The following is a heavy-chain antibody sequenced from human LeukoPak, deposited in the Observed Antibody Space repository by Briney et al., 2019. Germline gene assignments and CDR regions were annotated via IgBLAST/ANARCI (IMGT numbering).Heavy chain of an antibody. J-gene: IGHJ4*02. CDR3: AKSWDTAMPKDY. CDR1: GFTFDDYA. D-gene: IGHD5-18*01. V-gene: IGHV3-9*01. Sequence: PGRSLRLSCAASGFTFDDYAMHWVRQAPGKGLEWVSGISWNSGSIGYADSVKGRFTISRDNAKNSLYLQMNSLRAEDTAVYYCAKSWDTAMPKDYWGQGTLVTVSS. CDR2: ISWNSGSI.